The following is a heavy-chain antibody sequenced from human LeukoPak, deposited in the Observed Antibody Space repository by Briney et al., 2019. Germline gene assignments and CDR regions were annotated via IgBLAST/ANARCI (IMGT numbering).Heavy chain of an antibody. J-gene: IGHJ5*02. CDR3: ARAPAGANWFDP. V-gene: IGHV1-46*01. CDR1: GYTFTSYY. D-gene: IGHD1-14*01. Sequence: GASVKVSCKASGYTFTSYYMHWVRQAPGQGLEWMGIINPSGGSTSYAQKFQGRVTMTRDTSTSTVYMELSSLRSEDMAVYYCARAPAGANWFDPWGQGTLITVSS. CDR2: INPSGGST.